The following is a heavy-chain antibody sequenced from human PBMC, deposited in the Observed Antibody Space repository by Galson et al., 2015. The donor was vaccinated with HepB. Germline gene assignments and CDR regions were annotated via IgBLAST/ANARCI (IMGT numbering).Heavy chain of an antibody. V-gene: IGHV3-23*01. CDR2: ISGSGDTT. CDR1: GFTFSSYT. D-gene: IGHD2-2*01. CDR3: RSGYCGSTSCYRGDY. Sequence: SLRLSCAASGFTFSSYTMNWVRQAPGQGLEWVSGISGSGDTTFYADSVKGRFTISRDNSKNTLYLQMNSLRAEDTAVYYCRSGYCGSTSCYRGDYWGQGTLVTVSS. J-gene: IGHJ4*02.